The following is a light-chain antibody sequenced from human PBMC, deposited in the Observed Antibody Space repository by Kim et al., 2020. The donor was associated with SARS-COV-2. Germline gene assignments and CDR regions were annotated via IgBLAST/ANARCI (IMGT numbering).Light chain of an antibody. V-gene: IGLV2-14*03. CDR1: SSDVGGYNY. Sequence: QSALTQPASVSESPGQSITISCTGTSSDVGGYNYVSWYQQHPDKAPKLMIYDVSNRPSGVSNRFSGSKSSNTASLTISGLQAEDEADYYGSSYTTSSTVVFGGGTKVTVL. J-gene: IGLJ2*01. CDR2: DVS. CDR3: SSYTTSSTVV.